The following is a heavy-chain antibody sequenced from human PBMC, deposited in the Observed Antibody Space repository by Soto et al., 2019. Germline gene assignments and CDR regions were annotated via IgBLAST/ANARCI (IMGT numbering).Heavy chain of an antibody. CDR1: GGTFSSYA. D-gene: IGHD2-15*01. CDR3: ARDVVVVDARLNWFDP. J-gene: IGHJ5*02. CDR2: IIPIFGTA. V-gene: IGHV1-69*06. Sequence: GASVKVSCKASGGTFSSYAISWVRQAPGQGLEWMGGIIPIFGTANYAQKFQGRVTITADKSTSTAYMELSSLRSEDTAVYYCARDVVVVDARLNWFDPWGQGTLLTVSS.